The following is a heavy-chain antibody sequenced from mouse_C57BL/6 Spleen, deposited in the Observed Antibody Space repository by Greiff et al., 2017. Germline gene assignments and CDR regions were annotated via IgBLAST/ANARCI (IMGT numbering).Heavy chain of an antibody. Sequence: VQLQQSGPELVKPGASVKISCKASGYTFTDYYMNWVKQSHGKSLEWIGDINPNNGGTSYNQKFKGKATLTVDKSSSTAYMELRSLTSEDSAVYYGARGGVTTVFDYWGQGTTLTVSS. CDR2: INPNNGGT. J-gene: IGHJ2*01. CDR1: GYTFTDYY. V-gene: IGHV1-26*01. D-gene: IGHD1-1*01. CDR3: ARGGVTTVFDY.